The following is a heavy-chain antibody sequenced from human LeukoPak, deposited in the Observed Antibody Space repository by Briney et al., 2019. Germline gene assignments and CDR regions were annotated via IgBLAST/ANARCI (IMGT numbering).Heavy chain of an antibody. CDR1: GFTFDDYI. CDR3: AKGRGLIGGAFDI. CDR2: ISWDGDTT. V-gene: IGHV3-43*01. D-gene: IGHD3-22*01. Sequence: GGSLRLSCAASGFTFDDYIMHWARQAPGKGLEWVSLISWDGDTTYYADSVKGRFTISRDNSKNSQYLQMNSLRIEDTALYFCAKGRGLIGGAFDIWGQGTMVTVSS. J-gene: IGHJ3*02.